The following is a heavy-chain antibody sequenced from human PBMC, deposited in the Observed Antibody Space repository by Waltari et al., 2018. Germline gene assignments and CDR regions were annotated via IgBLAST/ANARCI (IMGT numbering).Heavy chain of an antibody. CDR2: INPNSGGT. D-gene: IGHD2-15*01. Sequence: QVQLVQSGAEVKRPGASVKVSCKASGYTFTGYYMHWVRQAPGQGLEWMGWINPNSGGTNSAQKFQGRVTMTRDTSISTAYMELSRLRSDDTAVYYCAKASLSYCSGGSCYSFEDYWGQGTLVTVSS. J-gene: IGHJ4*02. CDR3: AKASLSYCSGGSCYSFEDY. CDR1: GYTFTGYY. V-gene: IGHV1-2*02.